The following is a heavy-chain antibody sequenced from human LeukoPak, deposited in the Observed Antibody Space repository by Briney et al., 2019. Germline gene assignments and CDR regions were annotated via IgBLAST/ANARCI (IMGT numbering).Heavy chain of an antibody. CDR2: ISAYNGNT. CDR1: GYTFTSYG. CDR3: ARAPDCSGGSCYVYYYGMDV. Sequence: ASVKVSCKASGYTFTSYGISWVRQAPGQGLEWMGWISAYNGNTNYAQKPQGRVTMTTDTSTSTAYMELRSLRSDDTAVYYCARAPDCSGGSCYVYYYGMDVWGQGTTVTVSS. D-gene: IGHD2-15*01. V-gene: IGHV1-18*01. J-gene: IGHJ6*02.